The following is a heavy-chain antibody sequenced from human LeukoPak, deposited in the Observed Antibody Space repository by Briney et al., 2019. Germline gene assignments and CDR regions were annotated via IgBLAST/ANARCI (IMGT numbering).Heavy chain of an antibody. D-gene: IGHD5-24*01. Sequence: SETLSLTCAVYGGSFSGYYWSWIRQPPGKGLEWIGEINHSGSTNYNPSLKSRVTISVDTSKNQFSLKLSSVTATDTAVYYCARGGVEMSTTDFDYWGQRTLVTVSS. V-gene: IGHV4-34*01. J-gene: IGHJ4*02. CDR2: INHSGST. CDR1: GGSFSGYY. CDR3: ARGGVEMSTTDFDY.